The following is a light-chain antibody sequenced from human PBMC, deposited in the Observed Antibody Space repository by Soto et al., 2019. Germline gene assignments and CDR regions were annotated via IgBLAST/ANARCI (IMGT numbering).Light chain of an antibody. CDR3: AAWDDSLIYV. CDR1: SSKIGSNT. V-gene: IGLV1-44*01. Sequence: QSVLTQPPSASGTPGQRVTISCSGSSSKIGSNTVNWYQQLPGTAPKLLIYSNNQRPSGVPDRFSGSKSGTSASLAISGLQSEDEADYYCAAWDDSLIYVFGTGTKLTVL. CDR2: SNN. J-gene: IGLJ1*01.